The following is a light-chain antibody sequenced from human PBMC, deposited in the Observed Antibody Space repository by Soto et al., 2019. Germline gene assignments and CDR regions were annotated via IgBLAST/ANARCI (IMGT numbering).Light chain of an antibody. CDR1: QSISSW. J-gene: IGKJ1*01. CDR3: QHLNSYPRT. V-gene: IGKV1-5*01. CDR2: AAS. Sequence: DIQMTQSPSSLSASVGDRVTITFRASQSISSWLAWYQQKPGTAPKLLIYAASTLQSGVPSRFSGSGSGTDFTLTISSLQPEDSATYYCQHLNSYPRTFGHGTKVDIK.